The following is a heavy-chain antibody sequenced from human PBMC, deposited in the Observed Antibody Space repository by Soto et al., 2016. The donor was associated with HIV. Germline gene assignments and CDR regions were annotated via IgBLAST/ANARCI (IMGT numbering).Heavy chain of an antibody. J-gene: IGHJ5*02. CDR3: TRDSGTXNWLDP. CDR1: GFIFSDCA. CDR2: VRTKAANTAT. V-gene: IGHV3-73*01. Sequence: EVQLVESGGGLVQPGGSLKLSCAVSGFIFSDCAIHWVRQASGKGLEWVGVVRTKAANTATEYAASVKGRFTISRDDSENTAYLQMNNLKTEDTAMYYCTRDSGTXNWLDPWGQGNPGHRLL. D-gene: IGHD1-26*01.